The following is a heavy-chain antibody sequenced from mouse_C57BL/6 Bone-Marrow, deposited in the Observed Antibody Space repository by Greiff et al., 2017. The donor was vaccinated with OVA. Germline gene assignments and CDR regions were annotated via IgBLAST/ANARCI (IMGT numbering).Heavy chain of an antibody. D-gene: IGHD2-4*01. CDR3: ARDYDYTWFAY. CDR2: ISYDGSN. Sequence: VQLKESGPGLVKPSQSLSLTCSVTGYSITSGYYWNWIRQFPGNKLEWMGYISYDGSNNYNPSLKNRISITRDTSKNQFFLKLNSVTTEDTATYYCARDYDYTWFAYWGQGTLVTVSA. CDR1: GYSITSGYY. J-gene: IGHJ3*01. V-gene: IGHV3-6*01.